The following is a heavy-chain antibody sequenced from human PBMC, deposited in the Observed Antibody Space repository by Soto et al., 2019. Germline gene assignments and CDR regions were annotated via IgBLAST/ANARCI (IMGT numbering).Heavy chain of an antibody. Sequence: GGSLRLSCAASGFTFSSYSMNWVRQAPGKGLEWVSSISSSSYIYYADSVKGRFTISRDNAKNSLYLQMNSLRAEDTAVYYCAKLPDIVATPGMDVWDQGTTVTVSS. CDR3: AKLPDIVATPGMDV. CDR2: ISSSSYI. CDR1: GFTFSSYS. J-gene: IGHJ6*02. V-gene: IGHV3-21*01. D-gene: IGHD5-12*01.